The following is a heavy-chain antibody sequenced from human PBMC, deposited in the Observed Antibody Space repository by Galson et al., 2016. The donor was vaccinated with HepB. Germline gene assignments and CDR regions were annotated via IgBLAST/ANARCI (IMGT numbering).Heavy chain of an antibody. V-gene: IGHV3-23*01. CDR1: GFTFSSYA. D-gene: IGHD3-22*01. CDR2: ISGSGGST. J-gene: IGHJ4*02. CDR3: AKGDYYDSSGYFPFDY. Sequence: SLRLSCAASGFTFSSYAMSWVRQAPGKGLEWVSAISGSGGSTYYADSAKGRFTISRDNSKNTLYLQVNSLRAEDTAVNYCAKGDYYDSSGYFPFDYGGQGTLVTVSS.